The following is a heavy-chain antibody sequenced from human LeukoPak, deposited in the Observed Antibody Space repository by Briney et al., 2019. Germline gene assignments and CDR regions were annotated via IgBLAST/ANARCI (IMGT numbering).Heavy chain of an antibody. J-gene: IGHJ6*03. CDR3: ARVVSSSSYYYYYMDV. D-gene: IGHD6-6*01. CDR2: IYYSGST. CDR1: GGSISSYY. V-gene: IGHV4-59*01. Sequence: NPSETLSLTCTVSGGSISSYYWSWIRQPPGKGLEWIGYIYYSGSTNYNPSLKSRVTISVDTSKNQFSLKLSSVTAADTAVYYCARVVSSSSYYYYYMDVWGKGTTVTVSS.